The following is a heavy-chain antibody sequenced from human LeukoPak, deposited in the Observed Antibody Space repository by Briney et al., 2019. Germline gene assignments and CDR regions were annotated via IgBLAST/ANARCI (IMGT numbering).Heavy chain of an antibody. D-gene: IGHD1-26*01. CDR2: IRSDGSNK. J-gene: IGHJ5*02. CDR3: ARDSDSGSYYRGLNWFDP. Sequence: GGSLRLSCAASGFTFNNYDMHWVRQAPGKGLEWVAFIRSDGSNKYYADSVKGRFTISRDNAKNSLYLQMNSLRAEDTAVYYCARDSDSGSYYRGLNWFDPWGQGTLVTVSS. CDR1: GFTFNNYD. V-gene: IGHV3-30*02.